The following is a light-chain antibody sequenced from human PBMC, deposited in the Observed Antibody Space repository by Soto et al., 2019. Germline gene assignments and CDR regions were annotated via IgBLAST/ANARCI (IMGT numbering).Light chain of an antibody. CDR1: QSVSSY. J-gene: IGKJ5*01. V-gene: IGKV3-11*01. Sequence: VLTQSPATLSLSPGERATLSCRASQSVSSYLAWSQQRPGQAPRLLIYDASNRATGIPARFSGSGCGTDLTLTIDNLEPEDFAIYYCQQRNNWPPITFGQGTRREIK. CDR3: QQRNNWPPIT. CDR2: DAS.